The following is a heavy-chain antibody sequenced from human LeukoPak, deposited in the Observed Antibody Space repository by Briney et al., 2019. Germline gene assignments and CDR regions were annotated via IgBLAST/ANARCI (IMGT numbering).Heavy chain of an antibody. V-gene: IGHV4-34*09. Sequence: PSETLSLTCAVYGGSFSGYYWSWIRQPPGKGLEWIGEINHSGSTNYNPSLKSRVTISVDTSKNQFSLKLSSVTAADTAVYYCARELRGIAAAGNDWGQGTLVTVSS. CDR3: ARELRGIAAAGND. CDR1: GGSFSGYY. D-gene: IGHD6-13*01. J-gene: IGHJ4*02. CDR2: INHSGST.